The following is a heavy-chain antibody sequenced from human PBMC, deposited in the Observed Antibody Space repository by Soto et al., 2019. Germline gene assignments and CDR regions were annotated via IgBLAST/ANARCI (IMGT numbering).Heavy chain of an antibody. CDR3: ARERVVSYNYGMDV. Sequence: GGSLRLSCAASGFTFSPYWMSWVRQAPGKGLEWVANMDQDGGEKNYVDSVKGRFTISRVNAKSSLFLQMNSLRAEDTAVYYCARERVVSYNYGMDVWGQGTTVTVSS. CDR1: GFTFSPYW. CDR2: MDQDGGEK. V-gene: IGHV3-7*01. J-gene: IGHJ6*02. D-gene: IGHD2-21*01.